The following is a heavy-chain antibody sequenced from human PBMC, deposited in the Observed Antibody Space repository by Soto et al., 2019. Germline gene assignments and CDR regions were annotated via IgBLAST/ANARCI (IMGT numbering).Heavy chain of an antibody. CDR1: GGSFSGYY. CDR3: ARGLAYYYGSGSYYKGYYYYYYMDV. V-gene: IGHV4-34*01. Sequence: PSETLSLTCAVYGGSFSGYYWSWIRQPPGKGLEWIGEINHSGSTNYNPSLKSRVTISVDTSKNQFSLKLSSVTAADTAVYYCARGLAYYYGSGSYYKGYYYYYYMDVRGKGTTVTVSS. D-gene: IGHD3-10*01. CDR2: INHSGST. J-gene: IGHJ6*03.